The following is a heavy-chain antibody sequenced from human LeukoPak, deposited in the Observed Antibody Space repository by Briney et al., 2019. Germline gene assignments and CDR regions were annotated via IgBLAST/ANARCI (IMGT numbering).Heavy chain of an antibody. D-gene: IGHD3-22*01. Sequence: PGESLRLSCAASGFTFGSYAMSWVCQAPGKGLEWVSGISTSGGSSSYADSVKGRFTISRDNPRNTLYMEMNSLRAEDTALYYCAIMHPYYDGSGYWVQWGQGTLVTVSS. J-gene: IGHJ4*02. CDR2: ISTSGGSS. V-gene: IGHV3-23*01. CDR1: GFTFGSYA. CDR3: AIMHPYYDGSGYWVQ.